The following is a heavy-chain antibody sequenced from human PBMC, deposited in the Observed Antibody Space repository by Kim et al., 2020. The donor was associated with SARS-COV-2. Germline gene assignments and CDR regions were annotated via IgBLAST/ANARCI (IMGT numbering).Heavy chain of an antibody. Sequence: GESLKISCKGSGYSFSSYWIAWVRHMPGKGLEWMGIIYPGDSDTRYSPSFQGQVTISADKSISTAFLQWNTLKASDSAMYYCARQVGSEILTGYAETAQAIDIWGQGTMVSVSS. D-gene: IGHD3-9*01. CDR3: ARQVGSEILTGYAETAQAIDI. V-gene: IGHV5-51*01. CDR2: IYPGDSDT. CDR1: GYSFSSYW. J-gene: IGHJ3*02.